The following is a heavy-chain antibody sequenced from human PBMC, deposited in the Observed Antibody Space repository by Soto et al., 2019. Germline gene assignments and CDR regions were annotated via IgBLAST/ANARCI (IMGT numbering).Heavy chain of an antibody. CDR3: ARDFSYYYGSSGYSPAXY. V-gene: IGHV1-3*01. D-gene: IGHD3-22*01. J-gene: IGHJ4*02. Sequence: ASVKVSCKASGYTFTSYAMHWVRQAPGQRLEWMGWINAGNGNTKYSQKFQGRVTITRDTSASTAYMELSSLRSEDTAVYYCARDFSYYYGSSGYSPAXYWGQGTLVTVSS. CDR2: INAGNGNT. CDR1: GYTFTSYA.